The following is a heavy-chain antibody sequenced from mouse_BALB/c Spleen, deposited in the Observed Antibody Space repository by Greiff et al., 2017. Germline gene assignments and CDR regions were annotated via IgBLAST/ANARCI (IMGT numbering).Heavy chain of an antibody. CDR1: GFSLTGYG. V-gene: IGHV2-6-7*01. Sequence: QVQLKESGPGLVAPSQCLSITCTASGFSLTGYGVNWVRQPPGKGLEWLGMIWGDGSTDYNSALKSRLSISKDNSKSQVFLKMNSLQTDDTARYYCARGGNAFAYWGQGTLVTVSA. D-gene: IGHD2-1*01. J-gene: IGHJ3*01. CDR3: ARGGNAFAY. CDR2: IWGDGST.